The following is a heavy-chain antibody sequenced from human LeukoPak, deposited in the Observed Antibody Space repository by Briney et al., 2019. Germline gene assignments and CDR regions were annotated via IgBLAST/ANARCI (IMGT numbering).Heavy chain of an antibody. CDR1: GYTFTNYA. CDR2: INTNTGNP. V-gene: IGHV7-4-1*02. D-gene: IGHD3-22*01. CDR3: AGGTTIDYYYYYMDV. Sequence: ASVKVSCKASGYTFTNYAMNWVRQAPGQGLEWMGWINTNTGNPTYAQGFTGRFVFSLDTSVNTAYLQISSLKAEDTAVYYCAGGTTIDYYYYYMDVWGKGTTVTVSS. J-gene: IGHJ6*03.